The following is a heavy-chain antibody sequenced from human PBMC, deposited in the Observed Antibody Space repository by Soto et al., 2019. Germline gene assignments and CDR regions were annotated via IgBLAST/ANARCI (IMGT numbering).Heavy chain of an antibody. CDR2: IYYSGST. V-gene: IGHV4-39*01. CDR3: ARIPGMVTQFLSYYYGRDV. J-gene: IGHJ6*02. CDR1: GGSISSSSYY. D-gene: IGHD3-10*01. Sequence: WETLSLTYTVSGGSISSSSYYWVWIRQPPGKGLEWIGSIYYSGSTYYNPSLKSRVTISVDTSKNQFSLKLSSVTAADTAVYYCARIPGMVTQFLSYYYGRDVWGQGTTVT.